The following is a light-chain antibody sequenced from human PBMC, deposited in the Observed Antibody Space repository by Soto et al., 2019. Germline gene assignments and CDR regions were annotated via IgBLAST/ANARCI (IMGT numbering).Light chain of an antibody. J-gene: IGLJ3*02. CDR1: SSDVGGYNY. CDR2: EVT. CDR3: AAWDDSLNGWV. V-gene: IGLV2-14*01. Sequence: QSALTQPASVSGSPGQSITISCTGTSSDVGGYNYVSWYQQHPGKAPKLMIYEVTNRPSGVSNRFSGSKSGNTASLTISGLQPEDEADYYCAAWDDSLNGWVFGGGTKLTVL.